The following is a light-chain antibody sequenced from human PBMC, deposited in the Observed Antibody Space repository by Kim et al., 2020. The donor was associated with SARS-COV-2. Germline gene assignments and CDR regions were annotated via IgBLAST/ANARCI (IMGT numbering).Light chain of an antibody. Sequence: ESRGQTARITCYGDKLGDKEASWYQQKPGQSPVLVIHQDTKRPSGITERFSGCNAGNTATLTISGTQAMDEADDYCQAWDSSTAVFGGGTQLTVL. CDR1: KLGDKE. CDR3: QAWDSSTAV. V-gene: IGLV3-1*01. J-gene: IGLJ3*02. CDR2: QDT.